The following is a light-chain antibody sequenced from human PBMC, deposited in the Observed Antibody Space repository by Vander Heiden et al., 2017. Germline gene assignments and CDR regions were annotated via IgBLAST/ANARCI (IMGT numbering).Light chain of an antibody. CDR1: ESLLYSNGNTY. CDR3: MQPLHTPWT. Sequence: EIVMTHSPLSLPVTPGEPASIPCRSTESLLYSNGNTYVDWYLQKPGQSPQLLIYLVSNRASGVPDRFSGSGSGTDFTLRISRVEAEDVGVYYCMQPLHTPWTFGQGTKVEIK. CDR2: LVS. J-gene: IGKJ1*01. V-gene: IGKV2-28*01.